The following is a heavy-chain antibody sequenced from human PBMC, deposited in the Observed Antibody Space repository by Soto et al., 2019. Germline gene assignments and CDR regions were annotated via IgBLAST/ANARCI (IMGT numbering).Heavy chain of an antibody. CDR3: AREEGRLNWFDP. CDR2: ISSSSRTI. V-gene: IGHV3-48*01. Sequence: EVQLVESGGGLVHPGGSLRLSCAASGFTFSSYSMNWVRQAPGKGLEWVSYISSSSRTIYYAGSLKGRFTISRDNAKNSLYRQMNGLRAEDTAVYYCAREEGRLNWFDPWGQGTLVTVSS. CDR1: GFTFSSYS. J-gene: IGHJ5*02.